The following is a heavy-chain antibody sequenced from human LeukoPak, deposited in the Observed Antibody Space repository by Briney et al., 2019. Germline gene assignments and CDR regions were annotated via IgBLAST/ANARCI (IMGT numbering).Heavy chain of an antibody. J-gene: IGHJ4*02. CDR3: ARVRYFDTSDDY. CDR1: GGSISSNSYY. V-gene: IGHV4-39*07. Sequence: PSETLSLTCTVSGGSISSNSYYWGWIRQPPGKGLEWIGTIYYSGRTHYNPSLKSRVTISVDRANNQFSLKLTSVTAADTAVYYCARVRYFDTSDDYWGQGTLVTVSS. CDR2: IYYSGRT. D-gene: IGHD3-22*01.